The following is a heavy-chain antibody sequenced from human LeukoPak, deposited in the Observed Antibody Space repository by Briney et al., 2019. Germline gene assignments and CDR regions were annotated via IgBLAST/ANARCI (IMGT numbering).Heavy chain of an antibody. D-gene: IGHD2-2*01. CDR2: ISAYNGNT. CDR3: ARGYCSSTSCPSYYYYGMDV. J-gene: IGHJ6*02. V-gene: IGHV1-18*04. Sequence: GESLKISCKGSGYSFTSYWIGWVRQAPGQGLEWMGWISAYNGNTNYAQKLQGRVTMTTDTSTSTAYMELRSLRSDDTAVYYCARGYCSSTSCPSYYYYGMDVWGQGTTVTVSS. CDR1: GYSFTSYW.